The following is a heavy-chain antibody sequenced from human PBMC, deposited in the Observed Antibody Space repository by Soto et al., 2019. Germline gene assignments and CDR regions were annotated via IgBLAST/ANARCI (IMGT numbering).Heavy chain of an antibody. CDR1: GFTFSNYA. CDR3: AKEGYYYDSSGYYWFDY. V-gene: IGHV3-23*01. CDR2: IGGSGDWT. J-gene: IGHJ4*02. Sequence: PGGSLRLSCAASGFTFSNYAMSWVRQAPGKGLEWVSAIGGSGDWTYYADSVKGRFTISRDNSKNTLYLQMNSLRAEDTAVYYCAKEGYYYDSSGYYWFDYWGQGT. D-gene: IGHD3-22*01.